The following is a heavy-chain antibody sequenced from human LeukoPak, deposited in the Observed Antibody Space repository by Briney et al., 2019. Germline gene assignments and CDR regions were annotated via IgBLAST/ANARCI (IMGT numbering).Heavy chain of an antibody. V-gene: IGHV4-39*01. D-gene: IGHD1-20*01. CDR1: GGSISSSSYY. J-gene: IGHJ4*02. CDR2: IYYSGST. Sequence: SETLSLTCTVSGGSISSSSYYWGWIRQPPGKGLEWIGSIYYSGSTYYNPSLKSRVTISVDTSKNQFSLKLSSVTAADTAVYYCASVTGTTMLRHWGQGTLVTVSS. CDR3: ASVTGTTMLRH.